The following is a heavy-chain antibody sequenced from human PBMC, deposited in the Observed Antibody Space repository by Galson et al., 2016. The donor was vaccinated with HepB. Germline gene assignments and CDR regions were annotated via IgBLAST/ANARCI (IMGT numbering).Heavy chain of an antibody. V-gene: IGHV3-21*01. Sequence: SLRLSCAASGFTFDIYAMHWVRQAPGKGLEWVSSISSSSSYIYYADSVKGRFTISRDNAKNSLYLQMNSLRAEDTAVYYCARGWGRYSSGWYSDDYYFDYWGQGTLVTVSS. D-gene: IGHD6-19*01. CDR1: GFTFDIYA. CDR2: ISSSSSYI. J-gene: IGHJ4*02. CDR3: ARGWGRYSSGWYSDDYYFDY.